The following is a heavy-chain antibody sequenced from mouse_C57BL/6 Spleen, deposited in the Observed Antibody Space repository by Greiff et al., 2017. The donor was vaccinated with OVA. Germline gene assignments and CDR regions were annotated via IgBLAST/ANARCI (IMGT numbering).Heavy chain of an antibody. CDR3: ARSDSSGYLYYFDY. V-gene: IGHV1-80*01. CDR1: GYAFSSYW. D-gene: IGHD3-2*02. CDR2: IYPGDGDT. Sequence: QVQLKESGAELVKPGASVKISCKASGYAFSSYWMNWVKQRPGKGLEWIGQIYPGDGDTNYNGKFKGKATLTADKSSSTAYMQLSSLTSEDSAVYFCARSDSSGYLYYFDYWGQGTTLTVSS. J-gene: IGHJ2*01.